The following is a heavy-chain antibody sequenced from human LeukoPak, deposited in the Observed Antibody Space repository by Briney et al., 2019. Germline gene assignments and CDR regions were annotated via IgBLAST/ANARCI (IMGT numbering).Heavy chain of an antibody. J-gene: IGHJ4*02. CDR1: DGSFSGCC. V-gene: IGHV4-34*01. CDR3: ARGRTNLETAQRPFDY. D-gene: IGHD2-21*02. CDR2: IDHSGSI. Sequence: SDTLSLTCADYDGSFSGCCWSWIRQSPGKGLEWIGEIDHSGSINNNPSLKSRVTISVDTTKNQFSLMVHSVTAADTAMYYCARGRTNLETAQRPFDYWGQGNLVTVSS.